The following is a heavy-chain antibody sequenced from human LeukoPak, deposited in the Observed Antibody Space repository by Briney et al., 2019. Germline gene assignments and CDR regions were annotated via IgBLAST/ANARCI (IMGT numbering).Heavy chain of an antibody. Sequence: ASVKVSCKASGYRFTGFYLHWVRQAPGQGLEWTGWINANSGGTHYEERFENWVTMTTDTSSSTVYLELSGLRANDAAVYYCARGEEGVRGVIGGFDPWGRGTRVTAS. J-gene: IGHJ5*02. CDR2: INANSGGT. D-gene: IGHD3-10*01. CDR3: ARGEEGVRGVIGGFDP. V-gene: IGHV1-2*04. CDR1: GYRFTGFY.